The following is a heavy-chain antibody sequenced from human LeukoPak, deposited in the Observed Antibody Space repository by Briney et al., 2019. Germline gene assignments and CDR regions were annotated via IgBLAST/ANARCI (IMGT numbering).Heavy chain of an antibody. J-gene: IGHJ6*02. V-gene: IGHV4-31*03. CDR2: IYYSGST. Sequence: PSQTLSLTCTVSGGSISSGGYHWSWIRQHPGKGLEWIGYIYYSGSTYYNPSLKSRVTISVDTSKNQFSLKLSSVTAADTAVYYCARGLNYDFWSGYYYYGMDVWGQGTTVTVSS. D-gene: IGHD3-3*01. CDR3: ARGLNYDFWSGYYYYGMDV. CDR1: GGSISSGGYH.